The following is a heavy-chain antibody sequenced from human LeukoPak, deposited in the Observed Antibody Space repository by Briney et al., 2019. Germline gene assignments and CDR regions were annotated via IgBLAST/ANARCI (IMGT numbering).Heavy chain of an antibody. CDR2: IKNDGSER. J-gene: IGHJ4*02. CDR3: ATDRGWRTSGYYLYYFEY. CDR1: GFVFRNYF. V-gene: IGHV3-7*01. Sequence: GSLRLSCAASGFVFRNYFMSRVRQAPGKGLEWVASIKNDGSERYYVDSVRGRYTISRDNTKNSLFLQMSSLRAEDTAVYYCATDRGWRTSGYYLYYFEYWGQGTLVTFSS. D-gene: IGHD3-3*01.